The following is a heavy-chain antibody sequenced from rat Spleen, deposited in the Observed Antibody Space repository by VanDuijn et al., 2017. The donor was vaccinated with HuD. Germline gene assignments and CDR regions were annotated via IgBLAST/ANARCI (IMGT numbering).Heavy chain of an antibody. CDR1: ELNFSDYD. D-gene: IGHD1-11*01. CDR2: ISTGGTNT. V-gene: IGHV5S13*01. J-gene: IGHJ3*01. Sequence: EVKLVKSGGALVQPGRPLKISCADSELNFSDYDMAWVRQTPAKGLEWIASISTGGTNTYYRDSVKGRFTISRDDAKNTQYLQMDSLRSEDTATYYCARHGGLRNWFAYWGQGTLVTVSS. CDR3: ARHGGLRNWFAY.